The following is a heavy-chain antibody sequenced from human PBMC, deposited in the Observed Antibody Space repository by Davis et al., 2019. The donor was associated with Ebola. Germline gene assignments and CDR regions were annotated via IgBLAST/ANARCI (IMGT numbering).Heavy chain of an antibody. V-gene: IGHV1-24*01. CDR1: GYTLTELS. CDR3: ARAWRLGELSLRYYYGMDV. Sequence: ASVKVSCKVSGYTLTELSMHWVRQAPGKGLEWMGGFDPEDGETIYAQKFQGRVTMTRDTSTSTVYMELSSLRSEDTAVYYCARAWRLGELSLRYYYGMDVWGKGTTVTVSS. D-gene: IGHD3-16*02. J-gene: IGHJ6*04. CDR2: FDPEDGET.